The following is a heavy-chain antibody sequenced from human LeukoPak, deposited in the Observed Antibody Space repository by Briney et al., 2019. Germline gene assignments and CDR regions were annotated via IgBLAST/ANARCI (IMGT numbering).Heavy chain of an antibody. CDR1: GGSISSGDYY. Sequence: PSETLSLTCTVSGGSISSGDYYWSWIRQPPGKGLEWIGYIYYSGSTYYNPSLKSRVTISVDTSKNQFSLKLSSVTAADTAVYYCARAWFGELLFDYWGQGTLVTVPS. CDR2: IYYSGST. J-gene: IGHJ4*02. V-gene: IGHV4-30-4*01. CDR3: ARAWFGELLFDY. D-gene: IGHD3-10*01.